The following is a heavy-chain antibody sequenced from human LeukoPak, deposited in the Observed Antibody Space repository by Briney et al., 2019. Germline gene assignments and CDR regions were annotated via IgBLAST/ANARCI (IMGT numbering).Heavy chain of an antibody. Sequence: ASVKVSCKASGYTFTGYYMHWVRQAPGQGLEWMGWINPNSGGTNYAQRFQGRVTMTRDTSISTVYMELSRLRSDDTAVYYCAAKTTTVTTGYSSGWRGNGLDVWGQGTTVTVSS. V-gene: IGHV1-2*02. CDR2: INPNSGGT. CDR3: AAKTTTVTTGYSSGWRGNGLDV. D-gene: IGHD6-19*01. CDR1: GYTFTGYY. J-gene: IGHJ6*02.